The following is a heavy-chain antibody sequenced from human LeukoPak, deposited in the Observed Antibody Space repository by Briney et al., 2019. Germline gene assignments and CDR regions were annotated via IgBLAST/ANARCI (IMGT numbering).Heavy chain of an antibody. J-gene: IGHJ4*02. V-gene: IGHV1-69*05. CDR3: ARDPGYYYDSSGYLDY. CDR1: GGTLSRYA. Sequence: ASVKISCKASGGTLSRYAISWVRQASGQGLEWMGRIIPIFGTANYAQKFQGSVTITTDESTSTAYMELSSLRSEDTAVHYCARDPGYYYDSSGYLDYWGQGTLVTVSS. D-gene: IGHD3-22*01. CDR2: IIPIFGTA.